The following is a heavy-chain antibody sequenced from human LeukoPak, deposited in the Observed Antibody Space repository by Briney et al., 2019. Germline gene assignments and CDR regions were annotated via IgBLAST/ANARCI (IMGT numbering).Heavy chain of an antibody. CDR1: GGTFSSYA. D-gene: IGHD5-24*01. Sequence: GSSVKVSCKASGGTFSSYAISWVRQAPGQGLEWMGGTIPIFGTANYAQKFQGRVTITADESTSTAYMELSSLRSEDTAVYYCARGSGEMATSGRFDYWGQGTLVTVSS. CDR2: TIPIFGTA. J-gene: IGHJ4*02. V-gene: IGHV1-69*01. CDR3: ARGSGEMATSGRFDY.